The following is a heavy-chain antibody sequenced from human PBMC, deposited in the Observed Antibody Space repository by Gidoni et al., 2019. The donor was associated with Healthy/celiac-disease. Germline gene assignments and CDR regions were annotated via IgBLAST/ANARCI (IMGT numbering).Heavy chain of an antibody. CDR2: ISSSSSYT. D-gene: IGHD2-15*01. J-gene: IGHJ4*02. V-gene: IGHV3-11*05. CDR1: GFTFSDYY. Sequence: QVQLVESGGGLVKPGGSLRLSCAASGFTFSDYYMSWIRQAPGKGLEWVSYISSSSSYTNYADSVKGRFTISRDNAKNSLYLQMNSLRAEDTAVYYCARELECSGGSCYAGTRGGYWGQGTLVTVSS. CDR3: ARELECSGGSCYAGTRGGY.